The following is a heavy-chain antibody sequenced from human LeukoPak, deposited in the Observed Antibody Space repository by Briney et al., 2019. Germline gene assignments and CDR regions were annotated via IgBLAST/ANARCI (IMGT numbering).Heavy chain of an antibody. CDR3: ARDLYSSSYVIGDAFGI. D-gene: IGHD6-13*01. V-gene: IGHV3-30*02. Sequence: PGGSLRLSCAGSGFSFSSYGMHWVRQAPGKGLEWMAFIRSDGSNKYYADSVKGRFTISRDNAKNSLYLQMNSLTDEDTAVYYCARDLYSSSYVIGDAFGIWGQGTMVTVSS. CDR1: GFSFSSYG. CDR2: IRSDGSNK. J-gene: IGHJ3*02.